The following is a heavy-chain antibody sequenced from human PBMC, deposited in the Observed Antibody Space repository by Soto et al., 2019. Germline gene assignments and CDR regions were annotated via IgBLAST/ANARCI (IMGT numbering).Heavy chain of an antibody. J-gene: IGHJ6*02. D-gene: IGHD6-19*01. CDR3: ASAPGIAVAGTDSYYYGMDV. CDR1: GFTFSNYG. V-gene: IGHV3-33*01. Sequence: PGGSLRLSCAASGFTFSNYGMHWVRQAPGKGLEWVAVIWNDGSNKYYADSVKGRFTISRDNSKNTLYLQMNSLRAEDTAVYYCASAPGIAVAGTDSYYYGMDVWGQGTTVTVSS. CDR2: IWNDGSNK.